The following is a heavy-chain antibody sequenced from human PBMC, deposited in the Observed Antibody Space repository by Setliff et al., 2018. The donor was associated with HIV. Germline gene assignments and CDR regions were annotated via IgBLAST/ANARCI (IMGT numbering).Heavy chain of an antibody. V-gene: IGHV1-69*13. CDR3: ARDQTGIAAAAFGGGSAWSDEGFDI. CDR1: GGTISNYV. CDR2: IIPMYNIP. J-gene: IGHJ3*02. D-gene: IGHD6-13*01. Sequence: ASVKVSCKTSGGTISNYVITWVRQAPGQGLEWMGMIIPMYNIPAYAQKFQGRVTFTADESTSTAYMELSSLSSEDTAVYYCARDQTGIAAAAFGGGSAWSDEGFDIWGQGTMVTVSS.